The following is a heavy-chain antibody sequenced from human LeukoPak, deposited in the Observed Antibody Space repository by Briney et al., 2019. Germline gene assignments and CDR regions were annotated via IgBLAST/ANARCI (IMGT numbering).Heavy chain of an antibody. CDR2: ISAYNGNT. Sequence: VASVKVSCKASGYTFTSYGISWVRQAPGQGLEWMGWISAYNGNTNYAQKLQGRVTMTTDTSTSTAYMELRSLRSDDTAVYYCARRGPDYYDSSGYYLLGFDYWGQGTLVTVYS. V-gene: IGHV1-18*01. CDR3: ARRGPDYYDSSGYYLLGFDY. CDR1: GYTFTSYG. D-gene: IGHD3-22*01. J-gene: IGHJ4*02.